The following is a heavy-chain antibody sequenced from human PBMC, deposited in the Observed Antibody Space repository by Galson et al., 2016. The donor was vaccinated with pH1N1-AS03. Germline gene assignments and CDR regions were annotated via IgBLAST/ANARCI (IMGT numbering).Heavy chain of an antibody. J-gene: IGHJ1*01. CDR2: IIPIFGKP. Sequence: SVKVSCKASGDSFSSYALTWVRLAPGRGLEWMGGIIPIFGKPQYAQKFQGRVTITADESTTTVYMDLSSLISDDTAMYYCARDGPGIVRANAHWGQGTLVTVSS. D-gene: IGHD1-14*01. CDR1: GDSFSSYA. CDR3: ARDGPGIVRANAH. V-gene: IGHV1-69*13.